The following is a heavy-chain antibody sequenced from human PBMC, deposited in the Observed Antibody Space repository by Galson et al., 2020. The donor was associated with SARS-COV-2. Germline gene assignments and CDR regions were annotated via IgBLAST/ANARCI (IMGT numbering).Heavy chain of an antibody. V-gene: IGHV3-23*01. D-gene: IGHD3-22*01. J-gene: IGHJ4*02. CDR3: AKSGGYYVDFFDY. CDR1: GFTFTSYA. CDR2: ISGSGGNT. Sequence: GESLKISCAASGFTFTSYAMSWVRQAPGKGLEWVSTISGSGGNTYYADSVKGRFTISRDKSKNTLYLQMNSLSAEDTAVYYCAKSGGYYVDFFDYWGQGTLVTVSA.